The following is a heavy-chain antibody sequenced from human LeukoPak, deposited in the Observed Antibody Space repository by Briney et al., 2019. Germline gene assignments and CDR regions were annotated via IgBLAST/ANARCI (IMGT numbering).Heavy chain of an antibody. Sequence: PGGSLRLSCEASGFTFSRYWMSWVRQAPGKGLEWVANIKQDGSEKYYVDSVEGRFTISRDNAENSLYLQMNSLRVEDTALYYCAMSTVFDYWGQGTLVTVSS. V-gene: IGHV3-7*01. D-gene: IGHD4-17*01. J-gene: IGHJ4*02. CDR3: AMSTVFDY. CDR1: GFTFSRYW. CDR2: IKQDGSEK.